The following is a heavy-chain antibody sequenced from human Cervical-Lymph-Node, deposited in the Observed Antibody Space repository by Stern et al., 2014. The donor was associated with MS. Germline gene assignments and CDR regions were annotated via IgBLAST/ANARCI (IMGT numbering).Heavy chain of an antibody. Sequence: EVQLVQSGAEMKKAGESLRISCKGSGYTFTDYWIGWVRQMPGQGLEWMGIIHPGDSDTRDSPAFQGQVTISADKSISTAYRQWSSLKASDTAMYFCARHRGVGFGDTMYFDSWGQGTLVTVSS. CDR3: ARHRGVGFGDTMYFDS. D-gene: IGHD4-17*01. CDR1: GYTFTDYW. CDR2: IHPGDSDT. J-gene: IGHJ4*02. V-gene: IGHV5-51*01.